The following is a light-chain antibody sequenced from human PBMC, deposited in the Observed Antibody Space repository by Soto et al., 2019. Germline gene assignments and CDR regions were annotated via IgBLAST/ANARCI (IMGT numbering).Light chain of an antibody. V-gene: IGLV3-21*04. Sequence: SYELTQPPSVSVAPGKTARITCGGNNVGSESVHWYPQKPGQAPILVMCYDSDRPSGIPDRFSGSNSGNTATLTISRVEVGDEADYYCQVWDGTTEQQVYGGGTKLTVL. J-gene: IGLJ3*02. CDR3: QVWDGTTEQQV. CDR2: YDS. CDR1: NVGSES.